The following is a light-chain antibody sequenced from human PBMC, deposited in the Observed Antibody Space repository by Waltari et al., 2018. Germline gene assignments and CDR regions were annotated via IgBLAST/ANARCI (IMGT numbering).Light chain of an antibody. CDR1: QSIRSQ. CDR2: GTS. CDR3: QHYLNLPVA. J-gene: IGKJ3*01. V-gene: IGKV3-20*01. Sequence: EIVLTQFQGTLSLFPGERDILSCRASQSIRSQLAWYQQKPGQAPRLLIYGTSNRATGIPDRFSGSGSVTDFSLTISRLDPEDCAVYYCQHYLNLPVAFGPGTKVEIK.